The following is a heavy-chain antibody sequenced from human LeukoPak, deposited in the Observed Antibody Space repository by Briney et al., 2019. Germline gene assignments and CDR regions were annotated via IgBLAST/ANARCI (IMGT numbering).Heavy chain of an antibody. Sequence: PSETLSLTCTVSGVSISSSSYYWGWIRQPPGKGLEWIGSIYYSGSTYYNPSLKSRVTISVDTSKNQFSLKLSSVTAADTAVYYCASSEPDSSSWYRYYYGMDVWGQGTTVTVSS. CDR3: ASSEPDSSSWYRYYYGMDV. J-gene: IGHJ6*02. V-gene: IGHV4-39*01. D-gene: IGHD6-13*01. CDR2: IYYSGST. CDR1: GVSISSSSYY.